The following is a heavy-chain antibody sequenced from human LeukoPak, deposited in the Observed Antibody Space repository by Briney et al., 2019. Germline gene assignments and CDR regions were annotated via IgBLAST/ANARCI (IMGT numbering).Heavy chain of an antibody. CDR2: MNPNNGNT. CDR1: GFTFTSYD. CDR3: VRDGEGVAISVNYWFDP. D-gene: IGHD3-10*01. Sequence: ASVRVSCKASGFTFTSYDINWVRQASGQGLEWMGWMNPNNGNTGYAQKFQGRVTMTRDTSISTAYMELRGLRSEDTAVYYCVRDGEGVAISVNYWFDPWGQGTLVTVSS. J-gene: IGHJ5*02. V-gene: IGHV1-8*01.